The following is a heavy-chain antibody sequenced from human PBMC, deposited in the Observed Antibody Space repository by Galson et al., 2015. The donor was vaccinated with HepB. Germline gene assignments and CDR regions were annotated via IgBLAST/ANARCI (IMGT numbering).Heavy chain of an antibody. CDR1: GFSFSNAW. CDR3: TTAFYCSGGDCYLRTDD. CDR2: INSKTDGGTT. D-gene: IGHD2-15*01. Sequence: SLRLSCAASGFSFSNAWMSWVRQAPGKGLEWVGRINSKTDGGTTDYAAPVKGRFTISRDDSKNTLYLQMKSLTTEDTAVYYCTTAFYCSGGDCYLRTDDWGQGTLGTVAS. J-gene: IGHJ4*02. V-gene: IGHV3-15*01.